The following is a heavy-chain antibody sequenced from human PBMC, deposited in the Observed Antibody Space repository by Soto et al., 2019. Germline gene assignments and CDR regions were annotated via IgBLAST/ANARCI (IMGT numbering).Heavy chain of an antibody. Sequence: GGALRLSCSAPGFTLIRYWMGLGRQAPGKGLEWVANIKQDGSEKYYVDSVKGRFTISRDNAKNSLYLQMNSLRAEDTAVYYCAREGRYFDLTDYWGQGTLVTVSS. CDR1: GFTLIRYW. D-gene: IGHD3-9*01. CDR2: IKQDGSEK. CDR3: AREGRYFDLTDY. V-gene: IGHV3-7*01. J-gene: IGHJ4*02.